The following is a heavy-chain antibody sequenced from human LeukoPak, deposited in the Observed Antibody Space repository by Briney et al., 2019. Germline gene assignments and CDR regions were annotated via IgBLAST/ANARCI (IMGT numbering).Heavy chain of an antibody. V-gene: IGHV4-34*01. D-gene: IGHD5-18*01. CDR2: INHGGST. CDR1: GGSFSGYY. J-gene: IGHJ4*02. CDR3: ARGGTWIQPDYGY. Sequence: AETLSLTCAVHGGSFSGYYWSWIRQPPGKGLGWIGEINHGGSTNYDPSLKSRVTISVDTSKNQFSLKLSSVTAADTAVYYCARGGTWIQPDYGYWGQGTLVNVSS.